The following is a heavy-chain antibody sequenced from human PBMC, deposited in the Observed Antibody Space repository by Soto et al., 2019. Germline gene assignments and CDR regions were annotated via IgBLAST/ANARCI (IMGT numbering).Heavy chain of an antibody. V-gene: IGHV4-34*01. D-gene: IGHD5-18*01. Sequence: ASETLSLTCAVYGGSFSGYYWSWIRQPPGKGLEWIGEINHSGSTNYNPSLKSRVTISVDTSKNQFSLKLSSVTAADTAVYYCARGQRRGYSYGRYFDYWGQGTLVTVSS. CDR2: INHSGST. CDR3: ARGQRRGYSYGRYFDY. J-gene: IGHJ4*02. CDR1: GGSFSGYY.